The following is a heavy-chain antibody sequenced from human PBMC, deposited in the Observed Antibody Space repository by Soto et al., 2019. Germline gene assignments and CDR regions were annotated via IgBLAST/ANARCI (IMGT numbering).Heavy chain of an antibody. CDR3: ARDPAGSTRPYYYGMDV. CDR1: GFTFNTYS. CDR2: ISSRNSFI. Sequence: PGGSLRLSXAASGFTFNTYSMNWVRQAPGKGLEWVSFISSRNSFIYYADSVRGRFTISRDNAKNSVFLQMNSLRVEDTAVYYCARDPAGSTRPYYYGMDVWGQGTTVTVSS. J-gene: IGHJ6*02. V-gene: IGHV3-21*01. D-gene: IGHD2-2*01.